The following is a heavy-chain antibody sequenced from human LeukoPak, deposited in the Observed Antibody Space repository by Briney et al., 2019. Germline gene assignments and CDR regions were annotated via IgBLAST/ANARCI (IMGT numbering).Heavy chain of an antibody. V-gene: IGHV4-59*08. CDR1: GGSISRYS. Sequence: SETLSLTCIVSGGSISRYSWNWIRQSPGKGLEWVGYIAHSGTTSYKSSLKSRVTISVDTSKNQLSPRLTSVTAADTAVYYCARWDDSAWAFGNWGPGTLVTVSS. CDR3: ARWDDSAWAFGN. D-gene: IGHD6-19*01. CDR2: IAHSGTT. J-gene: IGHJ4*02.